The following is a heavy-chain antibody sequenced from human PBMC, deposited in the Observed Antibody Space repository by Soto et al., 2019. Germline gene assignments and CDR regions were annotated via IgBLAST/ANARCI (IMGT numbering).Heavy chain of an antibody. CDR1: GYSFTTYW. V-gene: IGHV5-51*01. Sequence: GESLKISCEGSGYSFTTYWIGWVRQMPGKGLELMGVIYPGKPETRYSPSFQGQVTISADKSITTAYLQWSSLRASDTAMYYFARHPRNYYNSSGYYSHDTFDIWGQGTMVTVSS. CDR2: IYPGKPET. J-gene: IGHJ3*02. CDR3: ARHPRNYYNSSGYYSHDTFDI. D-gene: IGHD3-22*01.